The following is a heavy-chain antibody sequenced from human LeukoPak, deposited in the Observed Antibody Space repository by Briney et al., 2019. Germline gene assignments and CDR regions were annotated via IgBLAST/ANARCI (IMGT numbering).Heavy chain of an antibody. D-gene: IGHD2-2*01. Sequence: PGGSLRLSCAASGFTFSSYSMNWVRQAPGKGLEWVSSISSSSSYIYYADSVKGRFTISRDNAKNSLYLQMNSLRAEDTAVYYCARDPVPAAKTWSYYYMDVWGKGTTVTVSS. V-gene: IGHV3-21*01. CDR2: ISSSSSYI. CDR1: GFTFSSYS. CDR3: ARDPVPAAKTWSYYYMDV. J-gene: IGHJ6*03.